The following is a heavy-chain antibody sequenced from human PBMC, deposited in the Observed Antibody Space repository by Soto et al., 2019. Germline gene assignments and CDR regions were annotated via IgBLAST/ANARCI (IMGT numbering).Heavy chain of an antibody. V-gene: IGHV1-69*02. CDR2: IVPILDIT. J-gene: IGHJ4*02. D-gene: IGHD5-12*01. Sequence: QVQLVQSGAEVKKPGSSVKVSCKASRDTFTTYTIAWVRQAPGQGLEWVGRIVPILDITNYAQTFQGRVTITADKSTNTAYMELSGLRSEDTAVYYCARGVDTYFDYWGQGTLVTVSS. CDR3: ARGVDTYFDY. CDR1: RDTFTTYT.